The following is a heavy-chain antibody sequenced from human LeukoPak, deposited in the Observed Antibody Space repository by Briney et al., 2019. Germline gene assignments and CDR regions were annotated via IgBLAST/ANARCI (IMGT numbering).Heavy chain of an antibody. D-gene: IGHD3-3*02. CDR2: INHSGST. CDR3: ARRNPFLEWFRTAYNWFDP. V-gene: IGHV4-34*01. J-gene: IGHJ5*02. CDR1: SGSFSGYY. Sequence: PSETLSLTCAVYSGSFSGYYWSWIRQPPGKGLEWIGEINHSGSTNYNPSLKSRVTISVDTSKNQFSLKLSSVTAADTAVYYCARRNPFLEWFRTAYNWFDPWGQGTLVTVSS.